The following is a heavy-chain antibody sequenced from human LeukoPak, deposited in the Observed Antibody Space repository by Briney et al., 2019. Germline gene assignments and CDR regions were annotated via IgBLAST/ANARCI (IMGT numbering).Heavy chain of an antibody. J-gene: IGHJ5*01. CDR1: GFTFNNDA. Sequence: GGSLRLSCAASGFTFNNDAMSWVRQAPGKALELGSAISASGGTTYYADSEKGRFTISRDNSENTLFLQMNSLRAEDTAVYYCAKEPREYCSSTSCPNWFDSWGQGTLVTVSS. V-gene: IGHV3-23*01. CDR2: ISASGGTT. CDR3: AKEPREYCSSTSCPNWFDS. D-gene: IGHD2-2*01.